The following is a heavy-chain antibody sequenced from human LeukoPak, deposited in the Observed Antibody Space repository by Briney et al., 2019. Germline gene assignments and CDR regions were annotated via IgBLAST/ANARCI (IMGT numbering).Heavy chain of an antibody. CDR3: ARGFRYNWNERGYFDY. J-gene: IGHJ4*02. Sequence: SVKVSCKASGGTSSSYAISWVRQAPGQGLEWMGRIIPIFGTANYAQKFQGRVTITTDESTSTAYMELSSLRSEDTAVYYCARGFRYNWNERGYFDYWGQGTLVTVSS. D-gene: IGHD1-20*01. CDR2: IIPIFGTA. CDR1: GGTSSSYA. V-gene: IGHV1-69*05.